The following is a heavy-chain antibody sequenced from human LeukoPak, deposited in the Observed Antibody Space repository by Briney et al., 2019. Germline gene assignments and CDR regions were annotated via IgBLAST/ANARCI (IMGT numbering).Heavy chain of an antibody. D-gene: IGHD3-22*01. CDR2: IRGSGGST. CDR3: AKDSVIRYYYDSSAPDY. Sequence: GGSLRLSCAASGFTFSSYAMSWVRQAPGKGLEWVSAIRGSGGSTYYADSVKGRFTISRDNSKNTLYLQMNSLRAEDTAVYYCAKDSVIRYYYDSSAPDYWGQGTLVTVSS. V-gene: IGHV3-23*01. CDR1: GFTFSSYA. J-gene: IGHJ4*02.